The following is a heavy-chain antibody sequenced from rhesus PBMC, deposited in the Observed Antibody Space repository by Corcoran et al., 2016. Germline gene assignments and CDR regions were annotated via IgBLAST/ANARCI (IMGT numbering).Heavy chain of an antibody. CDR1: GGSISSNS. J-gene: IGHJ4*01. D-gene: IGHD6-37*01. CDR2: ISGDDGTP. Sequence: LQLQQSGPGLVKPSETLSLTCAVSGGSISSNSWTWIRQPPGKGLEWIGRISGDDGTPAYHPSLRGRVTISIDTSKTEFSLKVDSVTAADTAVYYCVGLMVAGPVEYWGQGVLVTVSS. V-gene: IGHV4-173*01. CDR3: VGLMVAGPVEY.